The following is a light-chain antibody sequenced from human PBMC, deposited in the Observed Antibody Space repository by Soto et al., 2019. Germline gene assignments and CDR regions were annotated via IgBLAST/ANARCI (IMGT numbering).Light chain of an antibody. CDR2: LEGSGSY. J-gene: IGLJ2*01. CDR3: ETWDSNTLV. V-gene: IGLV4-60*02. CDR1: SGHSSYI. Sequence: QSVLTQSSSASASLGSSVKLTCTLSSGHSSYIIAWHQQQPGKAPRYLMKLEGSGSYNKGSGVPDRFSGSSSGADRYLTISNLQFEDEADYYCETWDSNTLVFGGGTTVTVL.